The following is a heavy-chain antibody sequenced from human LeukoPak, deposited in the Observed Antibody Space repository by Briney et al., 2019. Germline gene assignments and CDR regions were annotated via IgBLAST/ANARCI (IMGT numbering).Heavy chain of an antibody. Sequence: PGGSLRPSCAASGFTFSSYWMSWVRQAPGKGLKWVANIKQDGSEKYYVDSVKGRFTISRDNAKNSLYLQMNSLRAEDTAVYYCARTIFGVVSYFDIWGQGTMVTVSS. CDR1: GFTFSSYW. V-gene: IGHV3-7*01. CDR3: ARTIFGVVSYFDI. CDR2: IKQDGSEK. J-gene: IGHJ3*02. D-gene: IGHD3-3*01.